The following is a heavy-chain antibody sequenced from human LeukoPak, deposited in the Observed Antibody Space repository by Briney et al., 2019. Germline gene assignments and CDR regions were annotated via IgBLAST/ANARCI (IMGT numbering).Heavy chain of an antibody. J-gene: IGHJ4*02. V-gene: IGHV4-34*01. Sequence: SETLSLTCAVYGGSFSGYYWSWIRQPPGKGLEWIGEINHSGSTNYNPSLKSRVTISVDTSKNQFSLKLSSVTAADTAVYYCAGRNDSSGYPSFDYWGQGPLVTVSS. CDR3: AGRNDSSGYPSFDY. CDR2: INHSGST. D-gene: IGHD3-22*01. CDR1: GGSFSGYY.